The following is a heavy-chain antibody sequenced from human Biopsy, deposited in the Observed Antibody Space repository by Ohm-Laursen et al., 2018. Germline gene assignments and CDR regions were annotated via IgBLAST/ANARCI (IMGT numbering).Heavy chain of an antibody. CDR3: ALGGGSYVNFDY. D-gene: IGHD1-26*01. J-gene: IGHJ4*02. Sequence: SDTLSLTCTVTDKSINKYYWSWLRQPAGKGLEYIGRILFSGDTNPDYNPSLKSRVTMSVDTSKNQFSLRLSSVTAADTAVYYCALGGGSYVNFDYWGQGTLVTVSS. V-gene: IGHV4-4*07. CDR1: DKSINKYY. CDR2: ILFSGDT.